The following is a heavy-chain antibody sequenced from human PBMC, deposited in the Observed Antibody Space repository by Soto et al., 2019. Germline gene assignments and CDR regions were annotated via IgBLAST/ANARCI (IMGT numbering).Heavy chain of an antibody. J-gene: IGHJ3*02. CDR3: AREGCSGGSCDAFDI. CDR1: GYTFTSYY. D-gene: IGHD2-15*01. Sequence: GASVKVSCKASGYTFTSYYMHWVRQAPGQGLEWMGIINPSGGSTSYAQKFQGRVTMTRDTSTSTVYMELSSLRSEDTAVYYCAREGCSGGSCDAFDIWGQGTMVTVSS. CDR2: INPSGGST. V-gene: IGHV1-46*03.